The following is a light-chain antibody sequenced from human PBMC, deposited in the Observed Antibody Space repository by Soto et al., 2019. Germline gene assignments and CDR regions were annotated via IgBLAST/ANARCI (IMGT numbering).Light chain of an antibody. CDR3: QQYDSTPGFT. CDR2: GVS. J-gene: IGKJ4*01. Sequence: EVVLTQSPGTLSLSPGERATLSCRASQSFRNNYLAWYQQRPGQAPRLLIYGVSRRASGIPDRFSGSGSEADFTLTISRLEPEESGVYYCQQYDSTPGFTFGLGTKVDIK. V-gene: IGKV3-20*01. CDR1: QSFRNNY.